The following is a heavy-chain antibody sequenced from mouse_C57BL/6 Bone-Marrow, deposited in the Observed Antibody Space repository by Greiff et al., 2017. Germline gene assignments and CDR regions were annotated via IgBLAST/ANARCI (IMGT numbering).Heavy chain of an antibody. CDR2: IRNKANNHAT. J-gene: IGHJ2*01. Sequence: EVMLVESGGGLVQPGGSMKLSCAASGFTFSDAWMDWVRQSPEKGLEWVAEIRNKANNHATYYAESVKGRFTISRDDSKSSVYLQMNSLRAEDTGIYYCTRGDWSYYFDYWGQGTTLTVSS. D-gene: IGHD3-3*01. CDR3: TRGDWSYYFDY. CDR1: GFTFSDAW. V-gene: IGHV6-6*01.